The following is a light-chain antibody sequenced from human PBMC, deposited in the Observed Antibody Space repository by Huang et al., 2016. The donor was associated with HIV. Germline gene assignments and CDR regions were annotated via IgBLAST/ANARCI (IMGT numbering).Light chain of an antibody. CDR3: EQYNNWPPEET. CDR1: QSVSSN. CDR2: GAS. V-gene: IGKV3-15*01. Sequence: EIVMTQSPATLSVSPGERATLSCRASQSVSSNLAWYQQKLGQAPRLLIYGASTRATGIPARFRGSGSGTEFTLTISSLQSEDFAVYYCEQYNNWPPEETFGPGTKVDMK. J-gene: IGKJ3*01.